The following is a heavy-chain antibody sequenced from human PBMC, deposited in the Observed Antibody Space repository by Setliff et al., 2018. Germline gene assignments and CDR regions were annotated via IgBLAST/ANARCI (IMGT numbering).Heavy chain of an antibody. CDR2: FDPEDSDT. J-gene: IGHJ4*02. CDR1: GYTFTSYA. Sequence: ASVKVSCKASGYTFTSYAMHWVRQAPGKGLEWMGGFDPEDSDTMLAQKFQGRFTMTQDPSTATAYMELRSLSSEDTAIYFCASFLSNFSRPFDYWGQGSLVTVSS. V-gene: IGHV1-24*01. CDR3: ASFLSNFSRPFDY.